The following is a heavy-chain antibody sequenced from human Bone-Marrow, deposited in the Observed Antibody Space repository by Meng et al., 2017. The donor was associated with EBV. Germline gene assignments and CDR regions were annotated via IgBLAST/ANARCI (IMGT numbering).Heavy chain of an antibody. D-gene: IGHD5-12*01. J-gene: IGHJ4*02. CDR1: GASVSDYY. CDR2: INHIGTT. V-gene: IGHV4-34*01. CDR3: ARVNKDYSGYDG. Sequence: KLQQRAGGLGQPSDTQTLSCSDYGASVSDYYWSGIRQPPEKGLERIGEINHIGTTNYNPYFKSRVTISVDTSKNQSSLKLSSVTAADTAVYYCARVNKDYSGYDGWGQGTLVTVSS.